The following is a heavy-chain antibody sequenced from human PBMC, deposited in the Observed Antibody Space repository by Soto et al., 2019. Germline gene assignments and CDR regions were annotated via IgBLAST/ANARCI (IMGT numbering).Heavy chain of an antibody. D-gene: IGHD2-2*01. Sequence: PSETLSLTCTVSGGSISSGGYYWSWIRXHPGKGLEWIGYIYYSGSTYYNPSLKSRVTISVDTSKNQFSLKLSSVTAADTAVYYCARDRRGVRVPAASYPDYYYYYGMDVWGQGTTVTVYS. J-gene: IGHJ6*02. CDR3: ARDRRGVRVPAASYPDYYYYYGMDV. CDR1: GGSISSGGYY. CDR2: IYYSGST. V-gene: IGHV4-31*03.